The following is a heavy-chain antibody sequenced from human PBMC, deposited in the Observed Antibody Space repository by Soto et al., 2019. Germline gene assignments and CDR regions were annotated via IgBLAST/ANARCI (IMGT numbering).Heavy chain of an antibody. Sequence: GGSLRLSCAASGFTFSSYAMSWVRQAPGKGLEWVSAISGSGGSTYYADSVKGRFTISRDNSKNTLYLQMNSLRAEDTAVYYCAKAQQGITIFGVVTDFDYWGQGTLVTVSS. V-gene: IGHV3-23*01. D-gene: IGHD3-3*01. J-gene: IGHJ4*02. CDR2: ISGSGGST. CDR1: GFTFSSYA. CDR3: AKAQQGITIFGVVTDFDY.